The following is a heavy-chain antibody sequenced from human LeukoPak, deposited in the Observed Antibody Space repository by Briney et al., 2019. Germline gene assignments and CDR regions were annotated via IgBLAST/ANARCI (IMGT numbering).Heavy chain of an antibody. CDR1: GGSISSYY. D-gene: IGHD3-3*01. CDR2: IYTSGST. J-gene: IGHJ4*02. CDR3: ARDSMYYYDFWSGYPGEYYFDY. Sequence: SETLSLTCTVSGGSISSYYWSWIRQPAGKGLEWIGRIYTSGSTNYNPSLKSRVTMSVDTSKNQFSLKLSSVTAAGTAVYYCARDSMYYYDFWSGYPGEYYFDYWGQGTLVTVSS. V-gene: IGHV4-4*07.